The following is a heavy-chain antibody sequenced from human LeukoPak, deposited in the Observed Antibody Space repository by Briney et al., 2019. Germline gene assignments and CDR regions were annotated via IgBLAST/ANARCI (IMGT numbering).Heavy chain of an antibody. CDR3: ARVKPNYYDSIAYGTFDI. CDR1: GYTFTSYY. CDR2: INPSGGST. D-gene: IGHD3-22*01. J-gene: IGHJ3*02. Sequence: ASVKVSCKASGYTFTSYYMHWVRQAPGQGLEWMGIINPSGGSTSYAHKFQGRVTMTRDTSTSTVYMELSSLRSEDTAVYYCARVKPNYYDSIAYGTFDIWGQGTMVTVSS. V-gene: IGHV1-46*01.